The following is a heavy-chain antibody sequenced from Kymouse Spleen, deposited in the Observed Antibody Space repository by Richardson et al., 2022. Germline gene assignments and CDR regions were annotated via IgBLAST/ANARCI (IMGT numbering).Heavy chain of an antibody. CDR2: IYYSGST. J-gene: IGHJ6*02. D-gene: IGHD1-26*01. Sequence: QVQLQESGPGLVKPSETLSLTCTVSGGSISSYYWSWIRQPPGKGLEWIGYIYYSGSTNYNPSLKSRVTISVDTSKNQFSLKLSSVTAADTAVYYCARNSGSLYYGMDVWGQGTTVTVSS. V-gene: IGHV4-59*01. CDR1: GGSISSYY. CDR3: ARNSGSLYYGMDV.